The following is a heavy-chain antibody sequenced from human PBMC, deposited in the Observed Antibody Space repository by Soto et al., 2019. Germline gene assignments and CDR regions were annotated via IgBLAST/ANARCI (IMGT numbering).Heavy chain of an antibody. CDR3: AKSVYDSSGYYDY. J-gene: IGHJ4*02. CDR2: ISGRGGST. Sequence: EVQLLESGGGLVQPGGSLRLSCAASGFTFSSYAMSWVRQAPGKGLEWVSAISGRGGSTYYADSVKGRFTISRDNSRNTLYLQMNSMRARDTAVYYCAKSVYDSSGYYDYSGQGTLVTVSS. D-gene: IGHD3-22*01. V-gene: IGHV3-23*01. CDR1: GFTFSSYA.